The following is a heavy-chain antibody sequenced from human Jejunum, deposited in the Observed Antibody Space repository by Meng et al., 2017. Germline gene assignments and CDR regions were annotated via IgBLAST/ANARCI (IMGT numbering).Heavy chain of an antibody. J-gene: IGHJ3*02. CDR3: AREFTIYAHPRVFDM. D-gene: IGHD5-24*01. Sequence: SETLSLTCTVSGGSITSGSYYWSWIRQPAGKGLEWIGRIFSSGSTTYNPSLRSRLTISVDTSKNQFSLRLSSVTAADTAVYYCAREFTIYAHPRVFDMWGQGTMVTVSS. CDR1: GGSITSGSYY. CDR2: IFSSGST. V-gene: IGHV4-61*02.